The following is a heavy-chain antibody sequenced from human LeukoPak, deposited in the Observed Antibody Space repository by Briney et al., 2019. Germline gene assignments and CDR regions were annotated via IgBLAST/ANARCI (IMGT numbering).Heavy chain of an antibody. J-gene: IGHJ4*02. CDR3: ARDGDAPMTDFDY. D-gene: IGHD2-21*02. Sequence: GGSLRLSCAASGFTFSSYWMCWVRQAPGKGLAWVSCIKTDGSITAYAASVKGRFTTSRDNAKNTLYLQMNSLRADDTAVYYCARDGDAPMTDFDYWGQGTLVTVSS. CDR1: GFTFSSYW. V-gene: IGHV3-74*01. CDR2: IKTDGSIT.